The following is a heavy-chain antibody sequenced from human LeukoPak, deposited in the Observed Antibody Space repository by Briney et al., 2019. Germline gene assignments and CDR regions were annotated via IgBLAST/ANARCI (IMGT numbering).Heavy chain of an antibody. CDR2: IYYSGST. D-gene: IGHD6-19*01. J-gene: IGHJ4*02. Sequence: SETLSLTCTVTGGSISSSSGYYWGWIRQPPGKGLEWIGSIYYSGSTYYNPSLKSRVTISVDTSKNHFSLKLSSVTAADAAVYYCAKLVSSDWVGYWGQGTLVTVSS. CDR3: AKLVSSDWVGY. V-gene: IGHV4-39*07. CDR1: GGSISSSSGYY.